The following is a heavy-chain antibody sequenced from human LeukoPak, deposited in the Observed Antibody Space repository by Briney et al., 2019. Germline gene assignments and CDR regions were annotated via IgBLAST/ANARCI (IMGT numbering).Heavy chain of an antibody. CDR3: ARLNMVRGVYYYYGMDV. J-gene: IGHJ6*02. CDR2: IIPILGIA. CDR1: GGTFSSYA. V-gene: IGHV1-69*04. Sequence: VASVKVSCKASGGTFSSYAISWVRQAPGQGLEWMGRIIPILGIANYAQKFQGRVTITADKSTSTAYMELSSLRSEDTAVYYCARLNMVRGVYYYYGMDVWGQGTTVTVSS. D-gene: IGHD3-10*01.